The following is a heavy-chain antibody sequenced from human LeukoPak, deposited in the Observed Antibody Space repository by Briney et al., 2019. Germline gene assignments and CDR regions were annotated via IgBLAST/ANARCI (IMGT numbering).Heavy chain of an antibody. CDR2: IYYSGST. D-gene: IGHD2-15*01. J-gene: IGHJ4*02. Sequence: WVRQPPGKGLEWIGSIYYSGSTYYNPSLKSRVTISVDTSKNQFSLKLSSVTAADTAVYYCASPAALSTYYFDYWGQGTLVTVSS. V-gene: IGHV4-39*07. CDR3: ASPAALSTYYFDY.